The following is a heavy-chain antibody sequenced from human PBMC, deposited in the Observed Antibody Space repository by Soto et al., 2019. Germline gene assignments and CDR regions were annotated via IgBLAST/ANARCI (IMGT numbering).Heavy chain of an antibody. V-gene: IGHV4-59*01. J-gene: IGHJ6*02. D-gene: IGHD6-13*01. Sequence: SETLSLTCTVSGGSISSYYWSWIRQPPGKGLEWIGYIYYSGSTNYNPSLKSRVTISVDTSKNQFSLKLSSVTAADTAVYYCARGVAAAGKSANYYYYGMDVWGQGTTVTVSS. CDR3: ARGVAAAGKSANYYYYGMDV. CDR2: IYYSGST. CDR1: GGSISSYY.